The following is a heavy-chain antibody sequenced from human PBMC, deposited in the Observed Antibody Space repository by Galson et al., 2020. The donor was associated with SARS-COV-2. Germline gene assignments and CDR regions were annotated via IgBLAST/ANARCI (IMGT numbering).Heavy chain of an antibody. CDR3: ARRGGTVTTKHFDL. J-gene: IGHJ2*01. D-gene: IGHD4-17*01. V-gene: IGHV4-39*01. CDR2: IYYSGTT. Sequence: SETLSLTCTVSGGSISTTSYFWGWIRQPPGKGLEWIGPIYYSGTTYYNPSLRSRVTISVDTSTNQFSLKLNSVTAADTAVYYCARRGGTVTTKHFDLWGRGTLVTVSS. CDR1: GGSISTTSYF.